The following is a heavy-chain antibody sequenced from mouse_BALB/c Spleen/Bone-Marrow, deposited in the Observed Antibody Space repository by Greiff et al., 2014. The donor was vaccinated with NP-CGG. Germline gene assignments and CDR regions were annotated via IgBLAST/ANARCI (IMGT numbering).Heavy chain of an antibody. CDR1: GFDFSGFW. J-gene: IGHJ3*01. V-gene: IGHV4-1*02. Sequence: DVKLQESGGGLVQPGRSLKISCAASGFDFSGFWMGWVRLAPGKGLEWIGEINPDSSTINYTPSLKDRFIISRDNAKNTLYLQMSKVRSEDTALYYCARLGYYGGFAYWGQGTLVTVSA. CDR3: ARLGYYGGFAY. D-gene: IGHD2-3*01. CDR2: INPDSSTI.